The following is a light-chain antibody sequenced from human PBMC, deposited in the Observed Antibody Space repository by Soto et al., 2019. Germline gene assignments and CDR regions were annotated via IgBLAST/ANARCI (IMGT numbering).Light chain of an antibody. Sequence: QSVLTQPPSVSAAPGQTVTISCSGSNSNIGTKNVCWYQQLPGTAPKLLIYDNIKRPSGIPDRFSASKSGTSATLAITGRQTGDEADYYCGTWDSSLSGGVFGGGTKVTVL. V-gene: IGLV1-51*01. J-gene: IGLJ2*01. CDR1: NSNIGTKN. CDR3: GTWDSSLSGGV. CDR2: DNI.